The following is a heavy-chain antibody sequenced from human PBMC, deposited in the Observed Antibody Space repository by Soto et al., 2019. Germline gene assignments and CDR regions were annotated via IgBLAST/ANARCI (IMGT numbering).Heavy chain of an antibody. CDR1: GYTFTGYY. Sequence: GASVKVSCKASGYTFTGYYMHWVRQAPGQGLGWMGWINPNSGGTNYAQKFQGWVTMTRDTSISTAYMELSRLRSDDTAVYYCAREVGYCSSTSCPPDWFDPWGQGTLVTVSS. CDR3: AREVGYCSSTSCPPDWFDP. CDR2: INPNSGGT. V-gene: IGHV1-2*04. D-gene: IGHD2-2*01. J-gene: IGHJ5*02.